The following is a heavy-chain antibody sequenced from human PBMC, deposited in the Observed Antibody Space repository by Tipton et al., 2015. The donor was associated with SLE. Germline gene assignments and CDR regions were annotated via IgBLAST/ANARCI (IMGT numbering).Heavy chain of an antibody. D-gene: IGHD5-24*01. Sequence: QLVQSGAEVKKPGASVKVSCTASGYTFSTYGINWVRLAPGQGLEWMGWITPYSGDTNYAQNLQGRVTMTTDTSTSTVYMELRSLRSDDTAVYYCARDGTSRDGYNYGYWGQGTLVTVSS. CDR2: ITPYSGDT. V-gene: IGHV1-18*01. CDR1: GYTFSTYG. CDR3: ARDGTSRDGYNYGY. J-gene: IGHJ4*02.